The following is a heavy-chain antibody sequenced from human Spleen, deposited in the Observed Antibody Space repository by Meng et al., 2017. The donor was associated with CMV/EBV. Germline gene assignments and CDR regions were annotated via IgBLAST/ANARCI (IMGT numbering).Heavy chain of an antibody. V-gene: IGHV4-34*01. CDR3: ARSYGDYNFDY. CDR2: IYYSGST. CDR1: GGSFSGYY. D-gene: IGHD4-17*01. J-gene: IGHJ4*02. Sequence: QVQLQQWGAGLLKPSETLSLTCAVYGGSFSGYYWSWIRQPPGKGLEWIGSIYYSGSTYYNPSLKSRVTISVDTSKNQFSLKLSSVTAADTAVYYCARSYGDYNFDYWGQGTLVTVSS.